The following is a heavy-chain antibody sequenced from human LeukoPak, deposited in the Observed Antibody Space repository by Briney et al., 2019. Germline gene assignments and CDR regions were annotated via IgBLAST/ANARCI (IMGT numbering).Heavy chain of an antibody. CDR1: GFTFSSYS. V-gene: IGHV3-21*01. CDR2: ISSSSSYI. Sequence: GGSLRLSCAASGFTFSSYSMNWVRQAPGKGLEWVSSISSSSSYIYYADSVKGRFTISRDNAKNSLYLQMNSLRAEDTAVYYCAREPPRKVGATTDFGYWGQGTLVTVSS. D-gene: IGHD1-26*01. J-gene: IGHJ4*02. CDR3: AREPPRKVGATTDFGY.